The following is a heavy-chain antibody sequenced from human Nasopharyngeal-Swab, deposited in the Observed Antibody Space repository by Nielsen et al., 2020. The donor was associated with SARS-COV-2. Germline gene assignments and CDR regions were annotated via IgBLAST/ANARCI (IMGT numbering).Heavy chain of an antibody. V-gene: IGHV4-4*07. D-gene: IGHD6-6*01. Sequence: SETLSLTCTVSGGSINSYYWNWIRQPAGKGLEWIGRIYTSWYTNYNPSPKSRVTISVDTSKNQFSLKLSSVTAADTAVYYCARHSSSSLSPSFDYYYGMDVWGRGTTVTVSS. J-gene: IGHJ6*02. CDR2: IYTSWYT. CDR1: GGSINSYY. CDR3: ARHSSSSLSPSFDYYYGMDV.